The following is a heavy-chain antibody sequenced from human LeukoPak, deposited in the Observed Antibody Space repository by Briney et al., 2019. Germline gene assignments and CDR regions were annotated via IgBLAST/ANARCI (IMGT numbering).Heavy chain of an antibody. J-gene: IGHJ4*02. D-gene: IGHD3-22*01. V-gene: IGHV1-3*01. Sequence: ASVKVSCKASGYTFTSYAMHWVRQAPGQRLEWMGWINARNGNTKYSQKFQGRVTITRDTSASTAYMELSSLRSEDTAVYYCARGYYDSSGWHWGQGTLVTVSS. CDR1: GYTFTSYA. CDR2: INARNGNT. CDR3: ARGYYDSSGWH.